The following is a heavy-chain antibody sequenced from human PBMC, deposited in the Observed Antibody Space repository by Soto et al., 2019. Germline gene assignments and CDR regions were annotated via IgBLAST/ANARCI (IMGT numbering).Heavy chain of an antibody. J-gene: IGHJ6*03. Sequence: EVQLVESGGGLVQPGGSLRLSCGASGFTFSSYSMNWVRQAPGKGLEWGSYISSSSSTIYYADSVKGRFTISRDNAKNSLYLQMNSLRAEDTAVYYCARDDFWSGYYYYMDVWGKGTTVTVSS. CDR1: GFTFSSYS. CDR2: ISSSSSTI. V-gene: IGHV3-48*01. CDR3: ARDDFWSGYYYYMDV. D-gene: IGHD3-3*01.